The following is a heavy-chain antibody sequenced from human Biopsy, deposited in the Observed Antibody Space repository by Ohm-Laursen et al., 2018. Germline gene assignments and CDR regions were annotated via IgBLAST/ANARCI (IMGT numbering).Heavy chain of an antibody. Sequence: SQTLSLTCTVSGGSISSDHWSWNRQAPGQGREWIGYIYYSGSTNYNSSLKRRVTITVDTSKNQFPLMLNSVTAADTAVYYCTIATNSAGWPYYYFYGMDVWGQGTTVTVSS. J-gene: IGHJ6*02. CDR2: IYYSGST. CDR1: GGSISSDH. V-gene: IGHV4-59*01. D-gene: IGHD6-19*01. CDR3: TIATNSAGWPYYYFYGMDV.